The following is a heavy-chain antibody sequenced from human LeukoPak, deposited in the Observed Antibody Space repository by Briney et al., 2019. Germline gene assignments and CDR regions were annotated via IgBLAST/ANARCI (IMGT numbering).Heavy chain of an antibody. CDR2: ISAYNGNT. CDR3: ARDIEWELHPDYFDY. V-gene: IGHV1-18*01. D-gene: IGHD1-26*01. CDR1: GYTFTNYG. J-gene: IGHJ4*02. Sequence: ASVKVSCKASGYTFTNYGISWVRPAPGQGLEWMGWISAYNGNTNYAQKVQGRVTMTTDTSTSTAYMELRSLRSDDTAVYYCARDIEWELHPDYFDYWGQGTLVTVSS.